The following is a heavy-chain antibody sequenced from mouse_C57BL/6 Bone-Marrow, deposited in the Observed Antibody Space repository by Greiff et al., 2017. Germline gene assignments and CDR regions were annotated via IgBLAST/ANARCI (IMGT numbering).Heavy chain of an antibody. CDR1: GYTFTSYW. Sequence: VQLQQPGAELVKPGASVKMSCKASGYTFTSYWITWVKQRPGQGLEWIGDLYPGSGSTNYNEKLKSKATLHVDTSSSTAYMQLSSLTSEDSAVYYCARVGYFDYWGQGTTLTVSS. CDR3: ARVGYFDY. CDR2: LYPGSGST. V-gene: IGHV1-55*01. J-gene: IGHJ2*01.